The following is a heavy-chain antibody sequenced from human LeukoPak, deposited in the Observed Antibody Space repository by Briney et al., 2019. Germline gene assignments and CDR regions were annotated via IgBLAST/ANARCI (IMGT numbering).Heavy chain of an antibody. V-gene: IGHV3-23*01. CDR3: AKDDDYGDLYYFDY. Sequence: GGSLRLSCAASGFTFSSYAMSWVRQAPGKGLEWVSAISGSGGSTYYADSVKGPFTISRDNSKNTLYLQMNSLRAEDTAVYYCAKDDDYGDLYYFDYWGQGTLVTVSS. J-gene: IGHJ4*02. CDR2: ISGSGGST. CDR1: GFTFSSYA. D-gene: IGHD4-17*01.